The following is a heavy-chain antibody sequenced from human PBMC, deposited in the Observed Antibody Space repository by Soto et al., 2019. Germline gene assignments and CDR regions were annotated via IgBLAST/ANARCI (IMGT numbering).Heavy chain of an antibody. CDR3: ARDRVVVTAHPSDAFDI. CDR2: IWYDGSNK. V-gene: IGHV3-33*01. J-gene: IGHJ3*02. Sequence: QVQLVESGGGVVQPGRSLRLSCAASGFTFSSYGMHWVRQAPGKGLEWVAVIWYDGSNKNYADSVKGRFTISRDNSKNTLYLQMNSLRAEDTAVYYCARDRVVVTAHPSDAFDIWGQGTMVTVSS. D-gene: IGHD2-21*02. CDR1: GFTFSSYG.